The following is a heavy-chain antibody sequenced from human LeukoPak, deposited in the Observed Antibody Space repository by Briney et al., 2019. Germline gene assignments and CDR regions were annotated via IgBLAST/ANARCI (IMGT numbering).Heavy chain of an antibody. CDR2: IYSGGST. Sequence: PGESLRLSCAASGFTVSSNYMSWVRQAPGKGLEWVSVIYSGGSTYYADSVKGRFTISRDNSKNTLYLQMNSLRAEDTAVYYCARTTNYYYDSSGYLDYWGQGTLVTVSS. V-gene: IGHV3-66*01. CDR1: GFTVSSNY. J-gene: IGHJ4*02. D-gene: IGHD3-22*01. CDR3: ARTTNYYYDSSGYLDY.